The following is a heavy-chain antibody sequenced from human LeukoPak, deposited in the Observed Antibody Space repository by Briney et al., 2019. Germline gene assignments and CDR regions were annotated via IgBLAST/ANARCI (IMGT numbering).Heavy chain of an antibody. J-gene: IGHJ4*02. CDR3: ARAGSYYYGSGSWVDY. CDR2: IYHSGSP. V-gene: IGHV4-61*01. Sequence: SETLSLTCTVSGGSVSSGSYYWSWIRQPPGKGLEWIGYIYHSGSPNYNPSLKSRVTISVDTSKNQLSLKLSSVTAADTAVYYCARAGSYYYGSGSWVDYWGQGTLVTVSS. D-gene: IGHD3-10*01. CDR1: GGSVSSGSYY.